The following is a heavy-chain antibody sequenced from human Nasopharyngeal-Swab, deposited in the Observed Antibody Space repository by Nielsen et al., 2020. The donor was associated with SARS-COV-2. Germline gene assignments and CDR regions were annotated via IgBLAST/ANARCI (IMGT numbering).Heavy chain of an antibody. D-gene: IGHD3-10*01. Sequence: SETLSLTCTVSGGSISSGGYYWSWLRHPPGTCLEWIGYIYYSGSTYYRPSLKSLVTISVDTSKNQFSLKLSSVTGADTAVYYCARASRWFGAYYYYGMDVWSQGTTVTVSS. CDR1: GGSISSGGYY. J-gene: IGHJ6*02. CDR2: IYYSGST. V-gene: IGHV4-31*01. CDR3: ARASRWFGAYYYYGMDV.